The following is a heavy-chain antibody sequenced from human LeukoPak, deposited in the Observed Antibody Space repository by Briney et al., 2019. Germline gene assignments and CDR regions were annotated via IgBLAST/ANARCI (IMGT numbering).Heavy chain of an antibody. CDR3: AKDHIAAAGTFDY. CDR1: GFTFSSYG. Sequence: GGSLRLSCAASGFTFSSYGMHWVRQAPGKGLEWVAVISYDGSNKYYADSVKGRFTISRDNSKNTLYLQMNSLRAEDTAVYYCAKDHIAAAGTFDYWGQGTLITVSS. CDR2: ISYDGSNK. J-gene: IGHJ4*02. V-gene: IGHV3-30*18. D-gene: IGHD6-13*01.